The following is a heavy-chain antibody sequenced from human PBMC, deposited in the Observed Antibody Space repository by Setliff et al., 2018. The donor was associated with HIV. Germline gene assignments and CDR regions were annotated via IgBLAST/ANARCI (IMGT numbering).Heavy chain of an antibody. CDR2: INHSGST. D-gene: IGHD6-6*01. J-gene: IGHJ5*02. V-gene: IGHV4-34*01. Sequence: LSLTFAVYGGSFSDYYWSWIRQPPGKGLEWIGEINHSGSTNYNPSLKSRVTISVDTSKNQFSLKLSSVTAADTAVYYCARGGRSLAAQTWFDPWGQGTLVTVSS. CDR1: GGSFSDYY. CDR3: ARGGRSLAAQTWFDP.